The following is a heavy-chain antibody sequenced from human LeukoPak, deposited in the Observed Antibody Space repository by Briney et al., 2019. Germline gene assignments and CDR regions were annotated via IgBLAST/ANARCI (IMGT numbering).Heavy chain of an antibody. D-gene: IGHD3-22*01. V-gene: IGHV3-49*03. Sequence: PGGSLRLSCTASGFTFGDYAMSWFRQAPGKGLEWVGFIRSKAYGETTEYAASVKGRFTISRDDSKSIAYLQMNSLKTEDTAVYYCASARSVVIITTATMDVWGQGTTVTVSS. J-gene: IGHJ6*02. CDR3: ASARSVVIITTATMDV. CDR1: GFTFGDYA. CDR2: IRSKAYGETT.